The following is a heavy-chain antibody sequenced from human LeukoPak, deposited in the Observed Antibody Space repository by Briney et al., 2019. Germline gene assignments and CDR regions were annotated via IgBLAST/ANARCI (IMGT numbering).Heavy chain of an antibody. CDR1: GGSISSSSYY. CDR3: ARLSKSIAVAGTGHYYYGMDV. V-gene: IGHV4-39*01. Sequence: NPSETLSLTCTVSGGSISSSSYYWGWIRQPPGKGLEWIGSIYYSGSTYYNPSLKSRVTISVDTSKNQFSLKLSSVTAADTAVYYCARLSKSIAVAGTGHYYYGMDVWGQGTTVTVSS. CDR2: IYYSGST. J-gene: IGHJ6*02. D-gene: IGHD6-19*01.